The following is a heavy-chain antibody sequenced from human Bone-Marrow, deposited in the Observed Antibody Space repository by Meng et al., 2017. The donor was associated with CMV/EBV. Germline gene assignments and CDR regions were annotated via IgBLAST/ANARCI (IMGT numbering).Heavy chain of an antibody. Sequence: SVKVSCKASGYTFSSYAISWVRQAPGQGLEWMGGIIPIFGTANYAQKFQGRVTITTDESTSTAYMELSRLRSEDTAVYYCARGYAFITMVRGVFPYFDHWGQGTLVTVSS. V-gene: IGHV1-69*05. D-gene: IGHD3-10*01. CDR2: IIPIFGTA. CDR1: GYTFSSYA. CDR3: ARGYAFITMVRGVFPYFDH. J-gene: IGHJ4*02.